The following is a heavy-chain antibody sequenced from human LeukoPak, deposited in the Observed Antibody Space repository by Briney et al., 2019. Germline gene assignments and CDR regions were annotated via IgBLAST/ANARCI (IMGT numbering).Heavy chain of an antibody. CDR2: INWNGGST. CDR1: GFTFDDYG. CDR3: ARDLDYGADY. D-gene: IGHD3-16*01. V-gene: IGHV3-20*01. Sequence: PGGSLRLSCAASGFTFDDYGMGWVRQPPGKGLEWVSGINWNGGSTGYVDSVKGRFTISRDNAKNSLHLQMNSLRGEDTALYHCARDLDYGADYWGQGTLVTVSS. J-gene: IGHJ4*02.